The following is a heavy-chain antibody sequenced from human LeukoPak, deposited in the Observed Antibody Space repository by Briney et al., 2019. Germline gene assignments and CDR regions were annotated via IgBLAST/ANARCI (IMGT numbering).Heavy chain of an antibody. CDR2: INWNGGST. Sequence: PGGSLRLSCAASGFTFSSYGMSWVHHAPGKGLEWVSGINWNGGSTGYADSVKGRFTISRDNAKNSLYLQMNSLRAEDTALYYCARDHSELRYFDWLPEVGWGTMDVWGKGTTVTVSS. CDR3: ARDHSELRYFDWLPEVGWGTMDV. CDR1: GFTFSSYG. D-gene: IGHD3-9*01. V-gene: IGHV3-20*04. J-gene: IGHJ6*03.